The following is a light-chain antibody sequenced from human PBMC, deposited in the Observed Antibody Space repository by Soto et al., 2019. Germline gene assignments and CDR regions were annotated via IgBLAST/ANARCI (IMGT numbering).Light chain of an antibody. V-gene: IGLV2-23*01. CDR1: NSDVGSFNL. J-gene: IGLJ2*01. CDR2: EGS. Sequence: QSVLTQPASVSGSPGQSITISCTGTNSDVGSFNLVSWYQQHPGKAPKLMIYEGSRRPSGVSNRFSGSKSGNTASLTISGLQAEDEADYYCCSYAGSSTPVVFGGGTQLTVL. CDR3: CSYAGSSTPVV.